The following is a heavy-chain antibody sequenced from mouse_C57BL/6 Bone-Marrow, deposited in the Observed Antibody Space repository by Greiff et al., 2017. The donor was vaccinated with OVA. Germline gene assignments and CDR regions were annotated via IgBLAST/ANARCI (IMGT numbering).Heavy chain of an antibody. J-gene: IGHJ2*01. CDR3: NTYRY. V-gene: IGHV14-4*01. CDR1: GFNIKDDY. CDR2: IDPENGDT. Sequence: VQLQQSGAELVRPGASVKVSCTASGFNIKDDYMHWVKERPEQGLEWIGWIDPENGDTEYASKFQGKATITADTSSKTVYLHLSSLTSEDTAVYYCNTYRYWGQGTTLTVSS.